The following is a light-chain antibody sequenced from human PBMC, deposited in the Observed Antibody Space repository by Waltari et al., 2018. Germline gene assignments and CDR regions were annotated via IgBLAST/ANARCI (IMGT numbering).Light chain of an antibody. J-gene: IGKJ3*01. CDR2: GAS. V-gene: IGKV3-20*01. Sequence: EIVLTQSPGTLSLSPGERATLSCRASQSVNYYLAWFQQKPGQAPRLLIHGASSRATGIPDRISGSGSGTDFNLTISGLEPQDFAVYYCQQYSSSPLTFGPGTKVDIK. CDR3: QQYSSSPLT. CDR1: QSVNYY.